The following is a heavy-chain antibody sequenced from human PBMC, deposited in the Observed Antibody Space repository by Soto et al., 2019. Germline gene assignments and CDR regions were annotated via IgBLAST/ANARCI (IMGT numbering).Heavy chain of an antibody. CDR1: GYTFTSYG. V-gene: IGHV1-18*01. J-gene: IGHJ4*02. CDR2: ISAYNGNT. CDR3: AGDSPPVDY. Sequence: QVQLVQSGAEVKKPGASVKVSCKASGYTFTSYGISWVRQAPGQGLEWMGWISAYNGNTKNAQKLQGRATMTTDTATSTADMELRSLRSDDTAVYYCAGDSPPVDYWGQGTLVTVSS.